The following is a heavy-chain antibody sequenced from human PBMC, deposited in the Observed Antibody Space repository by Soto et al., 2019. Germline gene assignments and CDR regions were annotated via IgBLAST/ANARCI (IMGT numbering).Heavy chain of an antibody. Sequence: WGSLRLSCAASGIAFSSHTIYCFRHAPWKWLEWVSYISSSGSSTYYADSVKGRFTISRDNARNSLSLQMNGLRDEDTAVYYCARGRTDYAYFESWGQGTLVTVS. CDR2: ISSSGSST. D-gene: IGHD3-16*01. J-gene: IGHJ4*02. V-gene: IGHV3-48*02. CDR1: GIAFSSHT. CDR3: ARGRTDYAYFES.